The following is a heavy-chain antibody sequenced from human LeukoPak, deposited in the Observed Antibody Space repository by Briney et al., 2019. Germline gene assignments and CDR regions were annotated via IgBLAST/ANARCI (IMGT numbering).Heavy chain of an antibody. CDR3: ARERPPYCRYFDY. CDR2: IRWSGITT. D-gene: IGHD2-15*01. Sequence: GGSLRLSCVGSGFTFEEYGMSWVRQTPGKGLEWVAGIRWSGITTGYADSVKGRFTISRDNAENSVDLQMNSLRPEDTGIYYCARERPPYCRYFDYWDQGTLVTVSS. J-gene: IGHJ4*02. V-gene: IGHV3-20*04. CDR1: GFTFEEYG.